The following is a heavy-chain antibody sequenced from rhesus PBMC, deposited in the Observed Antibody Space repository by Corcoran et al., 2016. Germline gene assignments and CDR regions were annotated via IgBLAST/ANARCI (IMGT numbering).Heavy chain of an antibody. D-gene: IGHD6-13*01. J-gene: IGHJ4*01. CDR3: ARSYSSWPDFDS. V-gene: IGHV4-147*01. CDR1: GASISSNY. CDR2: FYGGSGSP. Sequence: QVQLQESGPGLVKPSETLPLTCAVSGASISSNYWRWIRQPPGKGMEWFGYFYGGSGSPTYNPSLKSRVTISKDTSKTQFSLKLFSVTAADTAVYYCARSYSSWPDFDSWGQGVLVTVSS.